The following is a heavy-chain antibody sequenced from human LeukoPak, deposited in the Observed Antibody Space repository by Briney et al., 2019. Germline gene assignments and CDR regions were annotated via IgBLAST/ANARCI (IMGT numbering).Heavy chain of an antibody. Sequence: PSETLSLTCTVSGYSISSGYYWGWIRQPPGKGLEWIGSIYHSGSTYYNPSLKSRVTMSVDTSKNQFSLKLSSVTAADTAVYYCAREGRRIYYGSGSSLDYWGQGTLVTVSS. D-gene: IGHD3-10*01. CDR1: GYSISSGYY. J-gene: IGHJ4*02. CDR2: IYHSGST. V-gene: IGHV4-38-2*02. CDR3: AREGRRIYYGSGSSLDY.